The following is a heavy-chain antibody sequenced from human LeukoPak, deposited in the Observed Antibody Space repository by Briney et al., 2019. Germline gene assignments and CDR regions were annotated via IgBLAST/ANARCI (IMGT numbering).Heavy chain of an antibody. D-gene: IGHD5-12*01. CDR3: ARGTRGYSGYDCDGCWFDP. CDR2: IYYSGST. V-gene: IGHV4-39*07. Sequence: PSETLSLTCTVSGGSISSSSYYWGWIRQPPGKGLEWIGSIYYSGSTYYNPSLKSRVTISVDTSKNQFSLKLSSVTAADTDVYYCARGTRGYSGYDCDGCWFDPWGQGTLVTVSS. J-gene: IGHJ5*02. CDR1: GGSISSSSYY.